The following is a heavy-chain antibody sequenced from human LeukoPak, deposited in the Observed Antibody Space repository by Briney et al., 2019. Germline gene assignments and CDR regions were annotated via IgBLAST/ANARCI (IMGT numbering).Heavy chain of an antibody. CDR1: GFTFSSYW. J-gene: IGHJ6*02. CDR3: AREKSDYYYYYGMDV. CDR2: IKQDGSEK. Sequence: EGSLRLSCAASGFTFSSYWMSWVRQAPGKGLEWVANIKQDGSEKYYVDSVKGRFTISRDNAKNSLYLQMNSLRAEDTAVYYCAREKSDYYYYYGMDVWGQGTTVSVSS. V-gene: IGHV3-7*01.